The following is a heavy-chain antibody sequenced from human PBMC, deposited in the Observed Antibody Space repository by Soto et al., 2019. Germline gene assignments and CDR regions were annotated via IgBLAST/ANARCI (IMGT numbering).Heavy chain of an antibody. CDR3: ARDLTIGSDYSGYDVIDY. V-gene: IGHV1-18*01. D-gene: IGHD5-12*01. J-gene: IGHJ4*02. CDR1: GYTFTNFG. CDR2: ISAYNGNT. Sequence: GASVKVSCKTSGYTFTNFGLSWVRQAPGQGLEWMGWISAYNGNTNYAQNFQGRVTMTTDTSTSTAYMELRSLRSDDTAVFYCARDLTIGSDYSGYDVIDYWGQGTLVTVS.